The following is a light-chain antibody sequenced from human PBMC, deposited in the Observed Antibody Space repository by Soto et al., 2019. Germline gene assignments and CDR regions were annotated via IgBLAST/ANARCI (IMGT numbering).Light chain of an antibody. J-gene: IGLJ3*02. CDR1: SSDVGGYNY. CDR3: SSYTSSSTLDWV. V-gene: IGLV2-14*01. CDR2: EVS. Sequence: QSVLTQPASVSGSPGQSITISCTGTSSDVGGYNYVSWYQQHPGKAPKLMIYEVSNRPSGVSNRFSGSKSGNTASLTISGIEAEDEGDYCCSSYTSSSTLDWVFGGGTK.